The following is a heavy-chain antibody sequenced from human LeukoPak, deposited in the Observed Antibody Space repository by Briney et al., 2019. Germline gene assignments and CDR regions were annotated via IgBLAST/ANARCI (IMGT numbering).Heavy chain of an antibody. CDR3: ASGRTIFYYYMDV. D-gene: IGHD3-3*02. CDR1: GGTFSSYA. J-gene: IGHJ6*03. V-gene: IGHV1-69*13. CDR2: VIPIFGTA. Sequence: SVKVSCKAAGGTFSSYAISWVRQAPGQGLEWMGGVIPIFGTANYAQKFQGRVTSTADESTSTAYMELSSLRSEDTAVYYCASGRTIFYYYMDVWGKGTTVTISS.